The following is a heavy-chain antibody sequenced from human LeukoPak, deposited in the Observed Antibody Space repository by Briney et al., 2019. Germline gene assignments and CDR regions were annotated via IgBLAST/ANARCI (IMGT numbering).Heavy chain of an antibody. CDR2: IYYSGST. J-gene: IGHJ4*02. Sequence: SETLSLTCTVSGYSISSDYYWGWLRPPPGKGLEWIGSIYYSGSTYYNPSLESRVTISVDTSKNQFSLKLSSVTAADTAVYYCARQGQRVVTAIGDYWGQGTLVTVSS. CDR1: GYSISSDYY. D-gene: IGHD2-21*02. V-gene: IGHV4-38-2*02. CDR3: ARQGQRVVTAIGDY.